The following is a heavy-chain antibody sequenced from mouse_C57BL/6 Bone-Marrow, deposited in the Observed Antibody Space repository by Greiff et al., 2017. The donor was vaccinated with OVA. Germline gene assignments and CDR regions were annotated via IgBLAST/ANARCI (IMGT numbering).Heavy chain of an antibody. V-gene: IGHV1-69*01. CDR1: GYTFTSYW. J-gene: IGHJ1*03. CDR3: AKAVLYYYWYFDV. Sequence: QVQLQQPGAELVMPGASVKLSCKASGYTFTSYWMHWVKQRPGQGLEWIGEIYPSDSYTNYNQKFKGKSTFPVDKSSRPAYMQLSSLTSEDSAVYCCAKAVLYYYWYFDVWGTGTTVTVSS. D-gene: IGHD1-1*01. CDR2: IYPSDSYT.